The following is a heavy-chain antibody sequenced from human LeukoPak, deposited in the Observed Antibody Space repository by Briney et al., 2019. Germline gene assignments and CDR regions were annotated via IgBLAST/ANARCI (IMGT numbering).Heavy chain of an antibody. CDR1: GFTFSDYS. D-gene: IGHD3-10*01. V-gene: IGHV3-48*01. CDR3: ARTTTPHYYGSGSYALGY. Sequence: PGGSLRLSCAASGFTFSDYSMNWVRQASGKGLEWVSYITSSGGTIYYADSVKGRFTISRDNAKNSLYLQMNSLRGEDTAVYYCARTTTPHYYGSGSYALGYWGQGTLVTVPS. J-gene: IGHJ4*02. CDR2: ITSSGGTI.